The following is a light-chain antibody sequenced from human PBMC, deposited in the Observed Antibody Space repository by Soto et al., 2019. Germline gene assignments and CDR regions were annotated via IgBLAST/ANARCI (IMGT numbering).Light chain of an antibody. J-gene: IGKJ3*01. CDR2: GAS. Sequence: ETVLTQSPGTLSLSPGERATLSCRASQSVSSSFLAWYQQKPGQAPRLLIYGASSRATGIPDRFSGSGSGTDFTLTISSLEPEDFAVYYCQQRSNSEITFGPGTKVDIK. CDR3: QQRSNSEIT. CDR1: QSVSSSF. V-gene: IGKV3D-20*02.